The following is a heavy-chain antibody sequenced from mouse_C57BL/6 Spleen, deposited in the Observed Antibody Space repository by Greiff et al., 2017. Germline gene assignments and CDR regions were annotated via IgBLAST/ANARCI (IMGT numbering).Heavy chain of an antibody. CDR3: ARGGITTVVAYYFDY. V-gene: IGHV5-4*01. D-gene: IGHD1-1*01. CDR2: ISDGGSYT. J-gene: IGHJ2*01. Sequence: EVQGVESGGGLVKPGGSLKLSCAASGFTFSSYAMSWVRQTPGKRLEWVATISDGGSYTYYPDNVKGRFTISRDNAKNNLYLQMSHLKSEDTAMYYCARGGITTVVAYYFDYWGQGTTLTVSS. CDR1: GFTFSSYA.